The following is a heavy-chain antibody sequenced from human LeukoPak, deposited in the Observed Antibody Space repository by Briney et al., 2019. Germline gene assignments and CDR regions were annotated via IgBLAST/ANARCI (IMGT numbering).Heavy chain of an antibody. CDR1: GFTFSSFW. Sequence: GGSLRLSCAVSGFTFSSFWMSWVRQAPGKGLEWVANINQDGSAKNYLDPVKGRFTISRDNAKNSLYLQMNSLRAEDTAVYYCAREGRPNAFDIWGQGTMVTVSS. CDR3: AREGRPNAFDI. J-gene: IGHJ3*02. CDR2: INQDGSAK. V-gene: IGHV3-7*01.